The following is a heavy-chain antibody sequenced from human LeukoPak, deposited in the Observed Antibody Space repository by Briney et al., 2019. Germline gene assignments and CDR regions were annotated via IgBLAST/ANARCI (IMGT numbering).Heavy chain of an antibody. J-gene: IGHJ6*02. V-gene: IGHV3-23*01. CDR1: GFTFSSYA. D-gene: IGHD5-24*01. Sequence: GGSLRLSCAASGFTFSSYAMSLVRQAPGKGLEWVSAISGSGGSTYYADSVKGRFTISRDNSKNTLYLQMNSLRAEDTAVYYCASTRDGYDPYYYGMDVWGQGTTVTVSS. CDR2: ISGSGGST. CDR3: ASTRDGYDPYYYGMDV.